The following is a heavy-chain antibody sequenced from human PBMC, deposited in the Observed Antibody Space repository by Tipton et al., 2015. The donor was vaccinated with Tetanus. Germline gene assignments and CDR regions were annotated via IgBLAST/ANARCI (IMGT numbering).Heavy chain of an antibody. CDR2: IYHSGST. CDR1: GGSVSSGSNW. D-gene: IGHD3-22*01. J-gene: IGHJ6*02. V-gene: IGHV4-4*02. Sequence: TLSLTCTVSGGSVSSGSNWWSWVRQPPGKGLEWIGEIYHSGSTNYNPSLKSRVTISVDKSKNQFSLKLSSVTAADTAVYYCASTMISDYGMDVWGQGTTVTVSS. CDR3: ASTMISDYGMDV.